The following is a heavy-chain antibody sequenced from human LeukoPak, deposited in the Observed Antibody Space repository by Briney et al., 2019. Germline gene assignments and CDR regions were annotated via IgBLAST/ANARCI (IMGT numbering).Heavy chain of an antibody. CDR1: GYTFTSYY. CDR2: INLSGGST. CDR3: ARVDNSPTPLQWHFDY. D-gene: IGHD5-24*01. J-gene: IGHJ4*02. Sequence: ASVKVSCKASGYTFTSYYMHWVRQAPGQGLEWMGIINLSGGSTSYAQKFQGRVTMTRDTSTSTVYMELSSLRSEDTAVYYCARVDNSPTPLQWHFDYWGQGTLVTVSS. V-gene: IGHV1-46*01.